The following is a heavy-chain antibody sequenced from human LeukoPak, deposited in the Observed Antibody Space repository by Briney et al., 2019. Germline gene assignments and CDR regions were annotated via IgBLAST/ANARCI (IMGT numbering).Heavy chain of an antibody. J-gene: IGHJ4*02. V-gene: IGHV3-21*01. CDR1: GFTFSSYN. Sequence: GGSLRLSCAASGFTFSSYNMNWVRQAPGKGLEWVSSISSSSSFIYYADSVNGRFTISRDNAKNSLYLQMNSLRAEDTAVYYCAKCPLGSGWDFDYWGQGTLVTVSS. CDR2: ISSSSSFI. CDR3: AKCPLGSGWDFDY. D-gene: IGHD6-19*01.